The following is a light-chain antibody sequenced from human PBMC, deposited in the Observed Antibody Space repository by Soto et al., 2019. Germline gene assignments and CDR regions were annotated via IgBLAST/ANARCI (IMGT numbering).Light chain of an antibody. CDR1: QSVSSD. CDR2: GAS. Sequence: EIVMTQSPATLSVSPGERATLSCRASQSVSSDLAWYHQKPGQAPRLLIYGASTRATGIPARFSGSGSGTEFTLTINSLQSEDFEVYSCQQYNNWPRTFGQGTKVDIK. CDR3: QQYNNWPRT. J-gene: IGKJ1*01. V-gene: IGKV3-15*01.